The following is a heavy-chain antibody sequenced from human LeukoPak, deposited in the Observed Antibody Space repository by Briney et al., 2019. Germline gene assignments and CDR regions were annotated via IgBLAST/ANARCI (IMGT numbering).Heavy chain of an antibody. D-gene: IGHD5-24*01. CDR2: ISSSSSYI. CDR1: GFTFSSYC. J-gene: IGHJ4*02. CDR3: ARSEDGYVDY. V-gene: IGHV3-21*01. Sequence: GSLRLFCAASGFTFSSYCMDWVRQAPGKGLEWVSSISSSSSYIYYADSVKGRFTISRDNAKNSLYLQMNSLRAEDTAVYYCARSEDGYVDYWGQGTLVTVSS.